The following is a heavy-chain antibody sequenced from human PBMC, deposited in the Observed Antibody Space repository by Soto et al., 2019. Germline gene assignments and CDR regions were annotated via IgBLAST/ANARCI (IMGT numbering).Heavy chain of an antibody. CDR2: IYTSGST. CDR3: ARDPNWFDA. J-gene: IGHJ5*02. V-gene: IGHV4-4*07. CDR1: GGSISSYY. Sequence: PSVTLSLPCSVSGGSISSYYWSWIRQPAGKGLEWIGRIYTSGSTNYNASLKSRVTMSVDTSKNQFSLKLTSLTAAVTAVYLCARDPNWFDAWGEGTLVTVSS.